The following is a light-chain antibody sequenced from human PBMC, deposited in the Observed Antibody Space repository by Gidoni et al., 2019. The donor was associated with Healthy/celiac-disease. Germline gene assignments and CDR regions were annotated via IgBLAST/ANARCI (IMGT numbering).Light chain of an antibody. CDR3: MQGTHFYT. CDR1: QTLVHSDGNTY. Sequence: DVVMTQSPLSLPVTLGQPASISCRSSQTLVHSDGNTYLNWFHQRPGQSPSRLIYKVSNRDSGVPDRFSGSGSGTDFTLKISRVEAEDVGVYYCMQGTHFYTFGQGTKLEIK. V-gene: IGKV2-30*02. CDR2: KVS. J-gene: IGKJ2*01.